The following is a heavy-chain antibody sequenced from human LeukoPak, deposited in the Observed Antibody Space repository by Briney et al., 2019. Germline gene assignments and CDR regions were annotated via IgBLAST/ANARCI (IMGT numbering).Heavy chain of an antibody. J-gene: IGHJ4*02. D-gene: IGHD3-22*01. CDR2: IHCSGST. Sequence: PSQTLSLTCTVSGGSISRGAYYWSWIRQHPGKGLEWIGYIHCSGSTYYNPSLKSRVTISVDTSKNQFSLNLSSVTAADTAVYYCARAPDPNFYDRSGFDYWGQGTLITVSS. CDR3: ARAPDPNFYDRSGFDY. CDR1: GGSISRGAYY. V-gene: IGHV4-31*03.